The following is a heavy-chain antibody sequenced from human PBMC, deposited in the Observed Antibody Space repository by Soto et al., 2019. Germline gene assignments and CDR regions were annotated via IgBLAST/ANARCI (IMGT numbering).Heavy chain of an antibody. CDR2: IIPIFNRP. Sequence: QVQLVQSGAEVKKPGSSVEVSCKASGGTFSTYAISWVRQAPGQGLEWMGGIIPIFNRPNYAQKFQARLTIAADESSSTAYMELSSLRSEDTAVYYCARQLNWNYYYYGMDVWGQGTTVTVSS. D-gene: IGHD1-1*01. V-gene: IGHV1-69*12. CDR1: GGTFSTYA. CDR3: ARQLNWNYYYYGMDV. J-gene: IGHJ6*02.